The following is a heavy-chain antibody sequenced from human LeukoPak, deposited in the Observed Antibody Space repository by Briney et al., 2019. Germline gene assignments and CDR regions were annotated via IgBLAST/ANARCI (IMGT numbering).Heavy chain of an antibody. D-gene: IGHD2-21*02. Sequence: GGSLRLSCAASGFTFDDYAMHWVRQAPGKGLEWVSCISWNSGSIGYADSVKGRFTISRDNAKNSLYLQMNSLRAEDTALYYCAKDPGRVTATRAEYFQHWGQGTLVTVSS. J-gene: IGHJ1*01. CDR2: ISWNSGSI. CDR1: GFTFDDYA. CDR3: AKDPGRVTATRAEYFQH. V-gene: IGHV3-9*01.